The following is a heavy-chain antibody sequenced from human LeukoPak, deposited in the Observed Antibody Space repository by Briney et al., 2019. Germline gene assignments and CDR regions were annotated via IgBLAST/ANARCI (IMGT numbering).Heavy chain of an antibody. CDR1: GGSFSGYY. D-gene: IGHD3-3*01. J-gene: IGHJ3*02. V-gene: IGHV4-34*01. CDR3: ARGRATSIFGVVTIDAFDI. Sequence: PSETLSLTCAVYGGSFSGYYWSWIRQPPGKGLEWIGEINHSGSTNYNPSLKSRVTISVDTSKNQFSLKLSSVTAADTAVYYCARGRATSIFGVVTIDAFDIWGQGTMVTVSS. CDR2: INHSGST.